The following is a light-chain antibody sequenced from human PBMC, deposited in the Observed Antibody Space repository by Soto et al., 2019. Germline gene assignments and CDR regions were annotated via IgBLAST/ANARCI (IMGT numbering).Light chain of an antibody. CDR3: QQRSTWPLT. J-gene: IGKJ4*01. CDR2: DAS. Sequence: EIVLTQSPATLSLSPGERATLSCRASQSVGSYLAWYQQKPGQAPRLLIYDASNRATGIPARFSGSGSGTDFTLTISSLEPEDSAVYYCQQRSTWPLTFGGGTKVEIK. CDR1: QSVGSY. V-gene: IGKV3-11*01.